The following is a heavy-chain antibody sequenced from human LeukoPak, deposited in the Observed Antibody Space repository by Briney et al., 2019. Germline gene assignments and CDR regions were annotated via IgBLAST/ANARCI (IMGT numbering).Heavy chain of an antibody. CDR2: FNPSGNT. CDR1: GYSISSNYN. Sequence: SETLSLTCSVSGYSISSNYNWAWIRQPPGKGLEWIGTFNPSGNTYYNPSLKSRITISVDTSKNQFSLKLSSVTAADTAVYYCAAEFSAYGPFNSWGQATLVTVSS. V-gene: IGHV4-38-2*02. D-gene: IGHD4-17*01. J-gene: IGHJ4*02. CDR3: AAEFSAYGPFNS.